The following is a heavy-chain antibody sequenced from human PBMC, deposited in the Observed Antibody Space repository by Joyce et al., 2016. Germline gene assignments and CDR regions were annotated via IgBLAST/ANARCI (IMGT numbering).Heavy chain of an antibody. V-gene: IGHV3-33*01. J-gene: IGHJ4*02. CDR2: IWGDGTNK. D-gene: IGHD4-17*01. Sequence: QVQLVESGGGVVQPGQSLRLSCAASGFPFSTYAMHCVRQAPGKGLEWVALIWGDGTNKYYADSVRGRFTISRDSSENTLYLQMNSLRAEDSAVYFCARDVGDYRGFDYWGQGTLVTVYS. CDR3: ARDVGDYRGFDY. CDR1: GFPFSTYA.